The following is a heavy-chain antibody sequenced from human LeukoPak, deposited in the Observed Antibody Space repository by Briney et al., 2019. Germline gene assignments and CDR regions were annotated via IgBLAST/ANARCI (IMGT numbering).Heavy chain of an antibody. CDR1: GGSISSYY. V-gene: IGHV4-59*08. Sequence: PSETLSLTCTVSGGSISSYYWSWIRQPPGKGLEWIGYIYYSGSTNYNPSLKSRVTLSVDTSKNQFSLKLSSVTAADTAVYYCARPAVAGAVDAFDIWGQGTMVTVSS. J-gene: IGHJ3*02. CDR3: ARPAVAGAVDAFDI. D-gene: IGHD6-19*01. CDR2: IYYSGST.